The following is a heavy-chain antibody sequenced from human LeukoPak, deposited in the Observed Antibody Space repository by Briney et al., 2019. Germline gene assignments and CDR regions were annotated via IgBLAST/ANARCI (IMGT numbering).Heavy chain of an antibody. Sequence: GGSLTLSCAASGFTFSSYAMSWVRQAPGRGLEWVAVISGSGGSTYYVDSVKGRFTMCRDNSKNTLSLQMNSLRAEDTAVYYCAKGDSGYYYDSSGYLNWFDPWGQGTLVTVSS. J-gene: IGHJ5*02. CDR1: GFTFSSYA. V-gene: IGHV3-23*01. CDR2: ISGSGGST. D-gene: IGHD3-22*01. CDR3: AKGDSGYYYDSSGYLNWFDP.